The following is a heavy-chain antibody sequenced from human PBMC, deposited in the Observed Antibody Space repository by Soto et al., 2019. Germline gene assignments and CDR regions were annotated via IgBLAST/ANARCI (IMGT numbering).Heavy chain of an antibody. D-gene: IGHD5-18*01. Sequence: QVQLQQWGAGLLKPSETLSLTCAVYGGSFSGYYWSWIRQPPGKGLEWIGEINHSGSTNYNPSLKSRVTISVDTSRSRFSLKLSSVTAADTAVYYCARGGYSYGKFDYWGQGTLVTVSS. V-gene: IGHV4-34*01. J-gene: IGHJ4*02. CDR1: GGSFSGYY. CDR2: INHSGST. CDR3: ARGGYSYGKFDY.